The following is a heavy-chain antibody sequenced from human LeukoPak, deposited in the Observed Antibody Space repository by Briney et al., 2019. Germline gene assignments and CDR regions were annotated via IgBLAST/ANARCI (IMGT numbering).Heavy chain of an antibody. Sequence: ASVKVSCKASGGTFSSYAISWLRQAPEQGLEWMGRIIPIFDTANYAQKFQGRVTITTDESTSTAYMELSSLRSEDTAVYYCARGVYCGGDCYLYFDYWGQGTLVTVSS. D-gene: IGHD2-21*02. CDR3: ARGVYCGGDCYLYFDY. V-gene: IGHV1-69*05. CDR1: GGTFSSYA. J-gene: IGHJ4*02. CDR2: IIPIFDTA.